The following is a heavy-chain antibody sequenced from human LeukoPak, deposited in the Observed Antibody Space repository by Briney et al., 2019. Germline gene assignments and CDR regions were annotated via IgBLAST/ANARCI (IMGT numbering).Heavy chain of an antibody. V-gene: IGHV3-21*01. CDR2: ITSSSSYI. CDR1: GFTFSNYN. J-gene: IGHJ6*04. Sequence: GGSLRLSCVASGFTFSNYNMNWVRHAPGKGLEWVSSITSSSSYIFYADSVKGRFTISRDNAKNSLFLQMNSLRAEDTAVYFCAKSTRAVMAMMDVWGKGTTVTVSS. CDR3: AKSTRAVMAMMDV. D-gene: IGHD3-16*01.